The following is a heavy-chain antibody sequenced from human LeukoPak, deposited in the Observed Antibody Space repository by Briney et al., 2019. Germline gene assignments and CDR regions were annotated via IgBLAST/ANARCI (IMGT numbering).Heavy chain of an antibody. CDR2: VSYDGVNN. CDR1: GSTFSSYA. Sequence: GGSLRLSCAASGSTFSSYAFHWVRQAPGKGLEWVAAVSYDGVNNYYADSVKGRFTISRDNFNNNLQMNSLRIDDTAVYYCAGGVQGVSSWFDPWGQGTLVTVSS. J-gene: IGHJ5*02. D-gene: IGHD3-10*01. CDR3: AGGVQGVSSWFDP. V-gene: IGHV3-30*04.